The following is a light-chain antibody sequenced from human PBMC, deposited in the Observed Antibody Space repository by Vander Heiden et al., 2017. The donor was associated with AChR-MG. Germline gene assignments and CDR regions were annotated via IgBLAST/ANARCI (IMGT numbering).Light chain of an antibody. J-gene: IGLJ2*01. CDR1: HIGLKK. CDR2: NDR. V-gene: IGLV3-9*01. CDR3: QVWDSYNAV. Sequence: SYHLTQPPSVSVALGQTARITCDGNHIGLKKVHGYLQKPGQAPVLVIYNDRNRPSGIPERFSGSNSGNTATLTINRVQVEDETDYYCQVWDSYNAVFGGGTKLTVL.